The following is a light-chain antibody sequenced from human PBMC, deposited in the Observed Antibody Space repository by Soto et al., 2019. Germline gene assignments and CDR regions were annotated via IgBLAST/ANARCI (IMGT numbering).Light chain of an antibody. CDR3: QQYNPYSRT. V-gene: IGKV1-5*01. J-gene: IGKJ1*01. Sequence: DIHMTQSPSTLSASVGDRVTITCRASQSIGSWLAWYQQKPGKAPKLLIYAASSLQSGVPSRFSGSGSGTDFTLTISSLQRDDFAIYYCQQYNPYSRTFGQGTKVDIK. CDR1: QSIGSW. CDR2: AAS.